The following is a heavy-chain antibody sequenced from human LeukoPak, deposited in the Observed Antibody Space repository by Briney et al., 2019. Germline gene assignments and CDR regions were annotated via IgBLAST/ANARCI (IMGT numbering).Heavy chain of an antibody. CDR3: ARFALAATFVRYFQH. Sequence: GGCLRLSCAVSGFTFSDSYMRWIRQAPGKGVGWGSYLSSSPTPIYYPPSVNGPFTISRDNAKNSLYLQMNSLRAEDTAVYYCARFALAATFVRYFQHWGQGTLVTVSS. CDR1: GFTFSDSY. CDR2: LSSSPTPI. J-gene: IGHJ1*01. V-gene: IGHV3-11*01. D-gene: IGHD6-19*01.